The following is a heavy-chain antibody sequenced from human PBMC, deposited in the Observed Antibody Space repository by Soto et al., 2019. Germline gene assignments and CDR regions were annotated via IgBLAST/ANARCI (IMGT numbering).Heavy chain of an antibody. V-gene: IGHV3-73*01. CDR1: GYTFSGAA. CDR3: TMGYCTSTTCWGLEY. Sequence: EVQLVQSGGGLVQPGRSLKLSCGASGYTFSGAAMHWVRQASGKGLEWLGRIRSRANNFATAYAASVKGRFAISRDDSKSTAYLQMNSLKIEDTAVYYCTMGYCTSTTCWGLEYWGQGILVTVSS. J-gene: IGHJ4*02. CDR2: IRSRANNFAT. D-gene: IGHD2-2*01.